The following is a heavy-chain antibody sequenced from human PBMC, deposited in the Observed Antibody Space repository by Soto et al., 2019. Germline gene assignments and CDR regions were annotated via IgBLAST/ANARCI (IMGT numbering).Heavy chain of an antibody. D-gene: IGHD6-13*01. Sequence: PSETLSLTCTVSGGSISSYYWSWIRQPPGKGLEWIGYIYYSGSTNYNPSLKSRVTISVDTSKNQFSLKLSSVTAADTAVYYCARENGAAAGMSNWFDPWGQGTLVTVAS. V-gene: IGHV4-59*01. CDR3: ARENGAAAGMSNWFDP. J-gene: IGHJ5*02. CDR1: GGSISSYY. CDR2: IYYSGST.